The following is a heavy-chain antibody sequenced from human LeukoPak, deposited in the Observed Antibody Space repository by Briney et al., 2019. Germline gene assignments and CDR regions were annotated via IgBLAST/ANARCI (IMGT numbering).Heavy chain of an antibody. V-gene: IGHV3-23*01. J-gene: IGHJ6*02. CDR3: AKGKSGQYYYGMDV. D-gene: IGHD1-26*01. Sequence: GGSLRLSCAASGFTFSSYAMSWVRQAPGKGLEWVSAISGSGGSIYYADSVKGRFTISRDNSKNTLYLQMNSLRAEDTATYYCAKGKSGQYYYGMDVWGQGTTVTVSS. CDR2: ISGSGGSI. CDR1: GFTFSSYA.